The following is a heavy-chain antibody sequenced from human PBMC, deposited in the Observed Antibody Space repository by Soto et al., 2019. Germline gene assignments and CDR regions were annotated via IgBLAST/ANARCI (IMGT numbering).Heavy chain of an antibody. CDR3: AIQRIGAYSSGYYWNAMDV. CDR2: IYYSGRS. D-gene: IGHD3-22*01. J-gene: IGHJ6*02. Sequence: SLCRTGPVSGASISSGDYYWSWIRQPPGKGLECIGYIYYSGRSYYNPSLKSRVTISVDAPKNQFSLQLSSVTAADTAVYYCAIQRIGAYSSGYYWNAMDVWGQGTTVTVPS. CDR1: GASISSGDYY. V-gene: IGHV4-30-4*01.